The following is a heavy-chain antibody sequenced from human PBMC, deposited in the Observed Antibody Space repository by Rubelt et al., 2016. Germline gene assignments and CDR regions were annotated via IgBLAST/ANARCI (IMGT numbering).Heavy chain of an antibody. D-gene: IGHD2/OR15-2a*01. V-gene: IGHV4-34*01. CDR2: INHSGNT. CDR3: ARRVTTYYYFDH. Sequence: QVQLHQWGAGLLKPSETLSLICAVYGGSFSDYYWSWIRQPPGKGLEWIGEINHSGNTNYNPSLKTRVTISVDPSKSQASLKLSSVTAADTAIYYCARRVTTYYYFDHWGRGTLVTVSS. J-gene: IGHJ4*02. CDR1: GGSFSDYY.